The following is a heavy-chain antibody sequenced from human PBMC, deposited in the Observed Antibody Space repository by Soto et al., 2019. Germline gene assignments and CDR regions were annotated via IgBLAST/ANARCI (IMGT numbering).Heavy chain of an antibody. CDR2: ISWDGGST. D-gene: IGHD6-19*01. J-gene: IGHJ4*02. V-gene: IGHV3-43*01. CDR1: GFTFDDYT. CDR3: AKDEGRDSSGWQGGVDY. Sequence: EVQLVESGGVVVQPGGSLRLSCAASGFTFDDYTMHWVRQAPGKGLEWVSLISWDGGSTYYADSVKGRFTISRDNSKNSLDLQRNSLRTEDTALYYCAKDEGRDSSGWQGGVDYWGQGTLVTVSS.